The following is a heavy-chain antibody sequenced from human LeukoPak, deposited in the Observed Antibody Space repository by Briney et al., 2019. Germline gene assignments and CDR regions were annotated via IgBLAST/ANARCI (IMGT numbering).Heavy chain of an antibody. CDR3: AREHFSSSFDY. V-gene: IGHV3-53*01. CDR2: IYSGGST. D-gene: IGHD6-13*01. Sequence: GGSLRLSCAASGFTVSSSYMSWVRQAPGKGLEWVSMIYSGGSTYYADSAKGRFTISRDSSKNTLYLQMNSLRVEDTAVYYCAREHFSSSFDYWGQGTLVTVSS. J-gene: IGHJ4*02. CDR1: GFTVSSSY.